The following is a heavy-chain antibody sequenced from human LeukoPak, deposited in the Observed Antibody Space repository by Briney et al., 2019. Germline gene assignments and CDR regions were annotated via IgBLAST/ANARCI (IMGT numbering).Heavy chain of an antibody. Sequence: PSQTLSHTCAISGDSFSADSATWNWIRQSPSRGLEWLGRTYYRSNRSKWSSDYNPSVSSRIIISPDTSKNEFSLQLNSVTPEDTAVYYCARANWRAFDIWGQGTMVTVSS. CDR1: GDSFSADSAT. CDR3: ARANWRAFDI. D-gene: IGHD5-24*01. V-gene: IGHV6-1*01. CDR2: TYYRSNRSKWSS. J-gene: IGHJ3*02.